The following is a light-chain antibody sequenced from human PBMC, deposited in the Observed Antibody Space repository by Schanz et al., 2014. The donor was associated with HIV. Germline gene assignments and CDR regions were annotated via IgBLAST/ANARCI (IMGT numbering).Light chain of an antibody. J-gene: IGLJ3*02. CDR3: CSYAGSYTSVV. CDR2: DVN. V-gene: IGLV2-23*02. CDR1: TGDIGSYDL. Sequence: QSVLTQPASVSGSPGQSITISCTGTTGDIGSYDLVSWYQQHPGKAPKLIIYDVNYRPSGSSNRFSGSKSGNTASLTISGLQAEDEADYYCCSYAGSYTSVVFGGGTKLTVL.